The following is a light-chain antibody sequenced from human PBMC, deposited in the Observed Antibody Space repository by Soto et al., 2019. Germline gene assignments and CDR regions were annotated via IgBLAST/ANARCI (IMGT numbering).Light chain of an antibody. CDR3: QQYNNLPYT. Sequence: EIVMTQSPATLSVSPGERATLSCRASQSVSSNLAWYQQKPGQAPRLLIYGASTRATGIPSLFGGSSSGTAFTLTISSLQSEDFAVYYCQQYNNLPYTFGQGTKLEIK. CDR2: GAS. J-gene: IGKJ2*01. CDR1: QSVSSN. V-gene: IGKV3-15*01.